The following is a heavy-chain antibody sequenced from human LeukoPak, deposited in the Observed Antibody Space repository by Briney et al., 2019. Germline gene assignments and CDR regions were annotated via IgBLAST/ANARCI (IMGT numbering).Heavy chain of an antibody. CDR1: GFTLSSYS. CDR3: AKHGRGPWNAHYSDY. D-gene: IGHD1-1*01. V-gene: IGHV3-21*01. CDR2: ISSSSSYR. J-gene: IGHJ4*02. Sequence: PGGSLRLSCAASGFTLSSYSMNWVRQAPGKGLEWVSSISSSSSYRYYADSVKGRFTISRDNAKNSLYLQMNSLRAEDTAVYYCAKHGRGPWNAHYSDYWGQGTLVTVSS.